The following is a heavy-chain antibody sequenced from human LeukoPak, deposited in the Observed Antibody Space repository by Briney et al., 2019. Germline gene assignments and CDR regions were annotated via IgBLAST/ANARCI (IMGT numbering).Heavy chain of an antibody. CDR2: INHSGST. J-gene: IGHJ4*02. CDR3: ARRASSGWYYFDS. Sequence: SETLSLTCAVYGESFSGYYWIWIRQPPGKGLEWIGEINHSGSTNSNPSLKSRVTISLDTSKNQFSLKLSSVTAADTAAYYCARRASSGWYYFDSWGQGTLVTVSP. V-gene: IGHV4-34*01. CDR1: GESFSGYY. D-gene: IGHD6-19*01.